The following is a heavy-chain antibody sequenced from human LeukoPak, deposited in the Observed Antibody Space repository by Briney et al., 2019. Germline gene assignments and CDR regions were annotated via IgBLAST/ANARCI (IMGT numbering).Heavy chain of an antibody. D-gene: IGHD5-18*01. J-gene: IGHJ6*04. V-gene: IGHV1-18*01. CDR1: GFALTTYN. CDR2: VTAFNENT. CDR3: ARNSYGYKFSVDV. Sequence: ASVKVSCKASGFALTTYNIVWLRQAPGQGLEWVGWVTAFNENTHYSRKVQGRVTMTRDRSTDTAYMELRSLRFDDTAVYYCARNSYGYKFSVDVWGKGTSVTVSS.